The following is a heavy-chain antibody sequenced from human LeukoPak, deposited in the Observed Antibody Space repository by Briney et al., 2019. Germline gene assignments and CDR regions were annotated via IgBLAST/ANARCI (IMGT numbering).Heavy chain of an antibody. Sequence: PGGSLRLSCAASVFTFSSYGMSWVRQAPGKGLEWVANIKQDGSEKYYVDTVKGRFTVSRDNAENSLYLQMSSLRAEDTAVYYCARLTQLARGRYWGQGTLVTVSS. J-gene: IGHJ4*02. D-gene: IGHD6-6*01. CDR1: VFTFSSYG. V-gene: IGHV3-7*03. CDR2: IKQDGSEK. CDR3: ARLTQLARGRY.